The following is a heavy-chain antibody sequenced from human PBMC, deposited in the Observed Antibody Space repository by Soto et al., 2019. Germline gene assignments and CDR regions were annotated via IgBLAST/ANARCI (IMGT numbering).Heavy chain of an antibody. D-gene: IGHD2-15*01. Sequence: GGSLRLSCAASGFTFSSYAMSWVRQAPGKGLEWVSAISGSGGSTYYADSVKGRFTISRDNSKNSVYLQMNSLRAEDTALYYCARDFYGGFSYGPGDNWGQGTLVTVSS. V-gene: IGHV3-23*01. CDR1: GFTFSSYA. CDR3: ARDFYGGFSYGPGDN. J-gene: IGHJ4*02. CDR2: ISGSGGST.